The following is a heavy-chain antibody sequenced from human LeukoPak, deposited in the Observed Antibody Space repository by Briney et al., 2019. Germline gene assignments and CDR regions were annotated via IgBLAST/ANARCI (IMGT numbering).Heavy chain of an antibody. CDR1: GGSISSYY. Sequence: SETLSLTCTVSGGSISSYYWSWIRQPPGKGLEWIGYIYYSGSTYYNPSLKSRVTISVDTSKNQFSLKLSSVTAADTAVYYCARDLRSIAADWFDPWGQGTLVTVSS. J-gene: IGHJ5*02. CDR2: IYYSGST. V-gene: IGHV4-59*01. CDR3: ARDLRSIAADWFDP. D-gene: IGHD6-13*01.